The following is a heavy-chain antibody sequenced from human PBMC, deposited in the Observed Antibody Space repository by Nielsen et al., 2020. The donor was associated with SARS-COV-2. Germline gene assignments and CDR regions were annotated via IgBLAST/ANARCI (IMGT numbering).Heavy chain of an antibody. D-gene: IGHD3-9*01. J-gene: IGHJ6*02. V-gene: IGHV3-30*03. CDR3: ARQATIYMNEVSGMDV. CDR2: TSYDGRDK. CDR1: EISFRGYG. Sequence: GESLKISCVASEISFRGYGMHWVRQAPGKGLDWVAFTSYDGRDKFYADSVRGRFIVSRDNFRNTLSLHMDSLRTEDTAVYFCARQATIYMNEVSGMDVWGQGTTVTVSS.